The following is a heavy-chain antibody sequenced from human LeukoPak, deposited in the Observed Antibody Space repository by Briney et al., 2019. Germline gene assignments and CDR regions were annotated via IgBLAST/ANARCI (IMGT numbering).Heavy chain of an antibody. CDR1: GGTFSSYA. Sequence: GASVKVSCKASGGTFSSYAISWVRQAPGQGLEWMGGIIPIFGTANYAQKFQGRVTITADESTSTAYMELSSLRSEDTAVYYCAGGAAAGTLDYWGQGTLVTVSS. CDR3: AGGAAAGTLDY. V-gene: IGHV1-69*13. D-gene: IGHD6-13*01. J-gene: IGHJ4*02. CDR2: IIPIFGTA.